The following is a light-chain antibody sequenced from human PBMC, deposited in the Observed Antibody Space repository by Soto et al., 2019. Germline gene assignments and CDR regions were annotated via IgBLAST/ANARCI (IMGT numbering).Light chain of an antibody. Sequence: QLVLTQSPSASASLGASVNLTCTLSNGHSSYAIAWHQQQPEKGPRYLMRLNSDGSHSKGDGIPDRFSGSGSGAERYLTISSLQSEDEADYYCQTWGTGIRVFGGGTKVTVL. CDR3: QTWGTGIRV. V-gene: IGLV4-69*01. J-gene: IGLJ3*02. CDR2: LNSDGSH. CDR1: NGHSSYA.